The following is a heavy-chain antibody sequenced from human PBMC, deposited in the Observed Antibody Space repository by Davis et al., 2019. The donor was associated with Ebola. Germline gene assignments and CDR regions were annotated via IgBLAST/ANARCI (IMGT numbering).Heavy chain of an antibody. J-gene: IGHJ3*02. V-gene: IGHV4-39*01. CDR3: ARLIYSGYDPLLDAFDI. CDR2: IYYRGST. CDR1: RGSISSGSYY. D-gene: IGHD5-12*01. Sequence: MPSETLSLTCTVSRGSISSGSYYWGWIRQPPGKGLEWIGSIYYRGSTYYNPSLQSRVTISVDTSKNQFSLKLNSVTAADTAVYYCARLIYSGYDPLLDAFDIWGQGTMVTVSS.